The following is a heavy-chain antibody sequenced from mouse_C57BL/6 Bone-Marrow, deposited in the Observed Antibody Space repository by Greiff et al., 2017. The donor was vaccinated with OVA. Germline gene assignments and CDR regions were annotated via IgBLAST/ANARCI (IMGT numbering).Heavy chain of an antibody. CDR3: SSLSSASVGYYAMDY. CDR1: GFNIKDDY. V-gene: IGHV14-4*01. D-gene: IGHD6-1*01. J-gene: IGHJ4*01. Sequence: VQLKESGAELVRPGASVKLSCTASGFNIKDDYMHWVKQRPEQGLEWIGWIDPENGDTEYASKFQGKATLTADPSSNTAYLPLSSLTSESTAVSSCSSLSSASVGYYAMDYWGQGTSVTVSS. CDR2: IDPENGDT.